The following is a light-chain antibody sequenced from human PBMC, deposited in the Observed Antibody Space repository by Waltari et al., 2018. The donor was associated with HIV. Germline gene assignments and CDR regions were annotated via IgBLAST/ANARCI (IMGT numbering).Light chain of an antibody. J-gene: IGLJ3*02. V-gene: IGLV1-44*01. CDR3: STWDDGLDGPV. CDR2: TDN. CDR1: SSNLASNT. Sequence: QSVLTQPPSASGPPGQRVSISCSRRSSNLASNTLNCYQQLPGTAPKPLIYTDNQRPSGVPDRFSGSKSDTSASLAISGLQSEDEADYYCSTWDDGLDGPVFGGGTKLTVL.